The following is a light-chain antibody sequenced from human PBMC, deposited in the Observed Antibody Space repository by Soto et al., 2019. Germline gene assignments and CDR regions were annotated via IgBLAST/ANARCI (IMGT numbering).Light chain of an antibody. CDR1: SSDFGTYNL. CDR3: CSYAGSTTLYV. J-gene: IGLJ1*01. CDR2: EVT. V-gene: IGLV2-23*02. Sequence: QSVLTQPASVSGSPGQSVTISCSGTSSDFGTYNLVSWYQQHPGKAPKLIIYEVTKRPSGVSNRFSGSKSGNTASLTISGLQAEDEADYYCCSYAGSTTLYVFGTGTKVTVL.